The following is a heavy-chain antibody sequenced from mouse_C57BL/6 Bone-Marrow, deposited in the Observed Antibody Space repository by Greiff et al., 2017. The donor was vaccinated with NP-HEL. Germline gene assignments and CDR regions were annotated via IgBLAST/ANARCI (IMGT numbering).Heavy chain of an antibody. Sequence: VQLKQSGPELVKPGASVKISCKASGYSFTGYYMNWVKQSPEKSLEWIGEINPSTGGTTYNQKFKAKATLTVDKSSSTAYMQLKSLTSEDSAVYYCARKGIYYYGSSYAMDYWGQGTSVTVSS. D-gene: IGHD1-1*01. V-gene: IGHV1-42*01. J-gene: IGHJ4*01. CDR3: ARKGIYYYGSSYAMDY. CDR1: GYSFTGYY. CDR2: INPSTGGT.